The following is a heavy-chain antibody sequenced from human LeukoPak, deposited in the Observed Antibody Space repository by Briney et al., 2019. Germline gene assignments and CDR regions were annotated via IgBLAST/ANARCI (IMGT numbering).Heavy chain of an antibody. CDR3: ARAVAGIAGYFDY. Sequence: AGGSLRLSCAASGFTFSSYSMNWVRQAPGKGLEWVSSISSSSSYIYYADSVKGRFTISRDNAKNSLYLQMNSLRAEDTAVYYCARAVAGIAGYFDYWGQGTLVTVSS. CDR1: GFTFSSYS. D-gene: IGHD6-13*01. J-gene: IGHJ4*02. CDR2: ISSSSSYI. V-gene: IGHV3-21*01.